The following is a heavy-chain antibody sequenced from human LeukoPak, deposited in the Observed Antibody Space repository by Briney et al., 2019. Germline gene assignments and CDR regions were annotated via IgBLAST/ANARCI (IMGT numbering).Heavy chain of an antibody. J-gene: IGHJ5*02. V-gene: IGHV4-34*01. CDR3: ARLIARIAAAGKNWFDP. Sequence: SETLSLTCAVYGGSFSGYYWSWIRRPPGKGLEWIGEINHSGSTNYNPSLKSRVTISVDTSKNQFSLKLSSVTAADTAVYYCARLIARIAAAGKNWFDPWGQGTLVTVSS. CDR1: GGSFSGYY. CDR2: INHSGST. D-gene: IGHD6-13*01.